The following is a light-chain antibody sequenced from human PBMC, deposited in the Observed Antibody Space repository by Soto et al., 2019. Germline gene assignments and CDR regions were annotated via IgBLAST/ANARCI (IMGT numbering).Light chain of an antibody. J-gene: IGLJ3*02. CDR1: SGQNTYA. Sequence: QSVLTQSPSASASLGASVKLTCTLSSGQNTYAIEWHLQQPEKGPRYLMKVNSDGSHMMGDGVPGRFSGFSSGAERYLSISSLQSEDEADNYCQTWVSGLGWVVGGGTKLTVL. CDR3: QTWVSGLGWV. V-gene: IGLV4-69*01. CDR2: VNSDGSH.